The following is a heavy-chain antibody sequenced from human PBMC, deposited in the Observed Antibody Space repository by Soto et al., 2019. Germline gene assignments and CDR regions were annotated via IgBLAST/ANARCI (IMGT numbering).Heavy chain of an antibody. J-gene: IGHJ4*02. CDR1: GGSISSGGYS. CDR3: ARGWGRIFDY. CDR2: INHSGST. V-gene: IGHV4-30-2*01. D-gene: IGHD7-27*01. Sequence: SETLSLTCAVSGGSISSGGYSWSWIRQPPGKGLEWIGEINHSGSTNYNPSLKSRVTISVDTSKNQFSLRLSSVTAADTAVYYCARGWGRIFDYWGQGTLVTVSS.